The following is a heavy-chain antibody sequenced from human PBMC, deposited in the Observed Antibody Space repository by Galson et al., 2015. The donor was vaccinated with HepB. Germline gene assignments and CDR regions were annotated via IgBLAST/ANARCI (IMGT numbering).Heavy chain of an antibody. CDR3: ATYYDILTGSKYFQH. V-gene: IGHV1-18*01. CDR1: AYTFTNYG. J-gene: IGHJ1*01. Sequence: SCKASAYTFTNYGITWVRQAPGQGLEWMGWIFTYNGNTNYVQQFQDRVTMTTDTSTSQAYMELRSLTSADTAVYYCATYYDILTGSKYFQHWGQGTLVTVSS. CDR2: IFTYNGNT. D-gene: IGHD3-9*01.